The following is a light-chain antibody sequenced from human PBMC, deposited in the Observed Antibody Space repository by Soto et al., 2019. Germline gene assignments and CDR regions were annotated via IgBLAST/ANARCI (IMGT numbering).Light chain of an antibody. CDR2: DAS. J-gene: IGKJ4*01. V-gene: IGKV3-11*01. CDR3: QQRSNWPLLT. CDR1: QSVGGY. Sequence: EIVLTQSPATLSLSPGERATLSCRVSQSVGGYLAWYQQKPGQAPRLLIYDASNRVTGIPARFSGSGSGTDFTLTISSLEPEDFAVYYCQQRSNWPLLTFGGGTKVEIK.